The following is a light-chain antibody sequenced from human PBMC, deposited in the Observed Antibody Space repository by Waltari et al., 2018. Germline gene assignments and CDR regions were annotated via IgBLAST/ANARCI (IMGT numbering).Light chain of an antibody. V-gene: IGKV3-15*01. Sequence: ETLMTQSPPTLSVSPRERATLSFRASPSIGRYLAWYPQKPGHATKLLRYGASTRAAGVPIRFSGSGSGTEFALTITCLQSEDIAVYYCQQFKVWPPYTFGQGTKLELK. J-gene: IGKJ2*01. CDR2: GAS. CDR1: PSIGRY. CDR3: QQFKVWPPYT.